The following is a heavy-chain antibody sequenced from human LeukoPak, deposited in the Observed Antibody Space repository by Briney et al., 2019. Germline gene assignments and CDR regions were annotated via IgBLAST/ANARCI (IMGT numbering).Heavy chain of an antibody. CDR3: AKSYDYGDYPDAFDI. J-gene: IGHJ3*02. V-gene: IGHV3-30*02. CDR2: IRYDGSNK. CDR1: GFTFSSYG. Sequence: GGSLRLSCAASGFTFSSYGMHWVRQAPGKGLEWVAFIRYDGSNKYYADSVKGRFTISRDNSKNTLYLQMNSLRAEDTAVYYCAKSYDYGDYPDAFDIWGQGTMVTVSS. D-gene: IGHD4-17*01.